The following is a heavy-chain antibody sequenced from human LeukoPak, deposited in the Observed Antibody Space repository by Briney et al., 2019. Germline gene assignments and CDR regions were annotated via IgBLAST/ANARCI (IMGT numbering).Heavy chain of an antibody. D-gene: IGHD6-13*01. CDR2: ISYDGSNK. CDR3: AKDSAVYIAAAGTGLLYY. CDR1: GFTFSSYG. Sequence: EPGGSLRLSCAASGFTFSSYGMHWVRQAPGKGLEWVAVISYDGSNKYYADSVKGRFTISRDNSKNTLYLQMNSLRAEDTAVYYCAKDSAVYIAAAGTGLLYYWGQGTLVTVSS. J-gene: IGHJ4*02. V-gene: IGHV3-30*18.